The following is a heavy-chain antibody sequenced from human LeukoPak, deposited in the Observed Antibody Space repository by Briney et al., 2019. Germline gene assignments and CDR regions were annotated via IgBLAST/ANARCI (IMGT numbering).Heavy chain of an antibody. CDR1: GGSISSSYW. D-gene: IGHD7-27*01. CDR3: ATNVGKTFDH. J-gene: IGHJ4*02. V-gene: IGHV4-4*02. CDR2: IHHSGGI. Sequence: SGTLSLTCAVSGGSISSSYWWNWVRQAPGKGLEWIGQIHHSGGINYDPSLKSRVTISVDKSKNQFSLNLSSAAAADTAAYYCATNVGKTFDHWSQGTLVTVSS.